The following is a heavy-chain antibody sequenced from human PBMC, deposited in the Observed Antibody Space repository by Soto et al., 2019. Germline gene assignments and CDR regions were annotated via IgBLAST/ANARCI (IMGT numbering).Heavy chain of an antibody. CDR3: ARDLGDYALGAGWIDY. V-gene: IGHV4-31*03. Sequence: QVQLQESGPGLVKPSQTLSLTCTVSGGSISSGGYYWSWIRQHPGKGLEWIGYIYYSGSTYYNPSLKSRVTISVDTSKNQFSLKLSSVTAADTAVYYCARDLGDYALGAGWIDYWGQGTLVTVSS. D-gene: IGHD3-16*01. CDR1: GGSISSGGYY. J-gene: IGHJ4*02. CDR2: IYYSGST.